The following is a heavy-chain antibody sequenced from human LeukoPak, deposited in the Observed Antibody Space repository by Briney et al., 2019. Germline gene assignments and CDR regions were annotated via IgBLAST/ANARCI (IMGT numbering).Heavy chain of an antibody. D-gene: IGHD2-2*01. Sequence: GASVTVSCKASGYTFTSYGISWVRQAPGQGLEWMGWISAYNGNTNYAQKLQGRVTMTTDTSTSTAYMELRSLRSEDTAVYYCARDVRDIVVVPAARVLVYWGQGTLVTVSS. J-gene: IGHJ4*02. CDR3: ARDVRDIVVVPAARVLVY. CDR1: GYTFTSYG. V-gene: IGHV1-18*01. CDR2: ISAYNGNT.